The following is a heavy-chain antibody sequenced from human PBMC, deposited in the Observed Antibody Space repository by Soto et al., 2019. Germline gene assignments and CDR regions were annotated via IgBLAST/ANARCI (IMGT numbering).Heavy chain of an antibody. D-gene: IGHD4-17*01. Sequence: PSETLSLTCAVSGGSTSSGGYSWSWIRQPPGKGLEWIGYIYHSGSTYYNPSLKSRVTISVDGSKNQFSLKLSSVTAADTAVYYCARAMTTVTTIDYWGQGTLVTVSS. CDR1: GGSTSSGGYS. CDR2: IYHSGST. CDR3: ARAMTTVTTIDY. V-gene: IGHV4-30-2*01. J-gene: IGHJ4*02.